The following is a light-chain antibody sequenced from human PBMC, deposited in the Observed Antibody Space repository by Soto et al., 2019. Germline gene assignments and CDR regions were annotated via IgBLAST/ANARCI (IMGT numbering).Light chain of an antibody. CDR2: LEGRGNY. Sequence: QPVLTQSSSASASLGSSVKLTCTLSSGHSSYIIAWHQQQPGKAPRYLMKLEGRGNYNKGSGVPDRFSGSSSGADRYLTISHLPFEDEADYYCETWDSNTWVFGGGTKLTVL. V-gene: IGLV4-60*02. CDR1: SGHSSYI. CDR3: ETWDSNTWV. J-gene: IGLJ3*02.